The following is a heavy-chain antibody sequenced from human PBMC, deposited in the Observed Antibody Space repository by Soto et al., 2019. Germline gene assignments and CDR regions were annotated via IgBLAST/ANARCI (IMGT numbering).Heavy chain of an antibody. CDR2: IYYSGST. J-gene: IGHJ4*02. D-gene: IGHD3-22*01. Sequence: QLQLQESGPGLVKPSETLSLTCTVSGGSISSSSYYWGWIRQPPGKGLEWIGSIYYSGSTYYNPSLKSRVTISVDTSKNQFSLKLSSVTAADTAVYYCARLSGTTNTITMIVVDLFDYWGQGTLVTVSS. V-gene: IGHV4-39*01. CDR1: GGSISSSSYY. CDR3: ARLSGTTNTITMIVVDLFDY.